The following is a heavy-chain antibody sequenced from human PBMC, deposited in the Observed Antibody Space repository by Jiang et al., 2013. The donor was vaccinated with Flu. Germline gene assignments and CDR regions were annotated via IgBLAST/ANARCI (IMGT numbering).Heavy chain of an antibody. Sequence: YTFTSYGMNWVRQAPGQGLEWMGWINTNTGNPTYAQGFTGRFVFSLDTSVSTAYLQISSLKAEDTAVYYCARERSGHSDNWFDPWGQGTLVTVSS. CDR1: YTFTSYG. D-gene: IGHD2-21*02. V-gene: IGHV7-4-1*02. CDR2: INTNTGNP. J-gene: IGHJ5*02. CDR3: ARERSGHSDNWFDP.